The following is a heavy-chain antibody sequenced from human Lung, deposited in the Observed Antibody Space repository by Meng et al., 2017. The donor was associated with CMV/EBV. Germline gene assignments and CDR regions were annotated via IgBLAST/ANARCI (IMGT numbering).Heavy chain of an antibody. J-gene: IGHJ3*02. CDR2: IVVGSGNT. CDR3: GIVVVPAAIGVGAFDI. V-gene: IGHV1-58*01. Sequence: SVXVSXXASGFTFTSSAVQWVRQARGQRLEWIGWIVVGSGNTNYAQKFQERVTITRDMSTSTAYMELSSLRSEDTAVYYCGIVVVPAAIGVGAFDIWGQGXMVTVSS. CDR1: GFTFTSSA. D-gene: IGHD2-2*02.